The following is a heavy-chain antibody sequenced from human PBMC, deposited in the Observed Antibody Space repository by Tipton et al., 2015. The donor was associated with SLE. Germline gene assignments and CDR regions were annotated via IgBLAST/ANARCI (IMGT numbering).Heavy chain of an antibody. CDR2: IRNSGRT. Sequence: TLSLTCSVSGDSISSYYWSWIRQPPGKGLEWIGYIRNSGRTNYNPSLKSRVTMSVETSKNQFSLRLTSVTPADTAMYYCARIQRGGCHYWGQGTLLTVSS. V-gene: IGHV4-59*01. J-gene: IGHJ4*02. D-gene: IGHD6-25*01. CDR3: ARIQRGGCHY. CDR1: GDSISSYY.